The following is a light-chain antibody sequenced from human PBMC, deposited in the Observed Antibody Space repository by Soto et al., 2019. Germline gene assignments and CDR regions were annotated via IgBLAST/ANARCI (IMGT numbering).Light chain of an antibody. CDR3: QQYNDNWT. J-gene: IGKJ1*01. CDR2: KAS. V-gene: IGKV1-5*03. CDR1: QSISSW. Sequence: DIQMTQSPSTLSASVGDRVTITCRASQSISSWLAWYQQKPGTAPKLLIYKASTLQSGVPSRFSGSGSGTEFTLTISSRQPDESATYYCQQYNDNWTFGQGTKVEIK.